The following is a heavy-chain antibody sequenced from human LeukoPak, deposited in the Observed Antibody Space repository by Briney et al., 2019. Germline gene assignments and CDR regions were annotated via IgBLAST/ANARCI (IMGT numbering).Heavy chain of an antibody. CDR1: GFTFSSYW. J-gene: IGHJ5*02. CDR3: ARDGYSSSWSPGDWFDP. V-gene: IGHV3-74*01. Sequence: GGSLRLSCAASGFTFSSYWMHWVRQAPGKGLVWVSRINSDGSSTSYADSVKGRFTISRDNAKNTLYLQMNSLRAEDTAVYYCARDGYSSSWSPGDWFDPWGQGTLVTVSP. CDR2: INSDGSST. D-gene: IGHD6-13*01.